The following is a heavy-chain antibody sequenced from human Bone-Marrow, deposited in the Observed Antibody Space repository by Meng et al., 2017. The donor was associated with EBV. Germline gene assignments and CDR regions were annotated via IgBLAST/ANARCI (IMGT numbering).Heavy chain of an antibody. CDR3: AREGGFYSSSPDY. J-gene: IGHJ4*02. Sequence: QVPVPDVGPGLVYPLGTLPLTCTVLGDSISSLNWWSWVRQSPGKGLEWIGEIYHSGSTNYNPSLKSRVTISVDEPKNQFSLKLTSVTAADTAVYYCAREGGFYSSSPDYWGPGTLVTVSS. CDR1: GDSISSLNW. V-gene: IGHV4-4*02. CDR2: IYHSGST. D-gene: IGHD6-6*01.